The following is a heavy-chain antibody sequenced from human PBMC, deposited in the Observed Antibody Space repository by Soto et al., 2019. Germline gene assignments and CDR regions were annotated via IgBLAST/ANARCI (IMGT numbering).Heavy chain of an antibody. CDR1: GFTFSSYE. Sequence: PRGSLRLSCAASGFTFSSYEMNWVRQGPGKGLEWVPYISSSGSTIYYADSVKGRFTTPRDNAKNSLYLQMNSLRAEDTAVYYCDSRYSYGYYGMEALGQGTSITFSS. CDR3: DSRYSYGYYGMEA. D-gene: IGHD5-18*01. V-gene: IGHV3-48*03. J-gene: IGHJ6*02. CDR2: ISSSGSTI.